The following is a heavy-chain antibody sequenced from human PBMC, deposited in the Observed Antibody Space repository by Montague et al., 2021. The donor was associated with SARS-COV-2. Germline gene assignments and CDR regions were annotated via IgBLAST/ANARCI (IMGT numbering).Heavy chain of an antibody. Sequence: SETLSLTCTVTGDSVMSDKYYWSWIRQPPGKGLEWIGFIYDSGSTSYNPSLHSRVTITIDTSKNQFSLNLMSGTPADTAVYYCVKGSGYPWGQGTLVTVSS. V-gene: IGHV4-61*01. CDR2: IYDSGST. CDR1: GDSVMSDKYY. J-gene: IGHJ5*02. CDR3: VKGSGYP. D-gene: IGHD3-22*01.